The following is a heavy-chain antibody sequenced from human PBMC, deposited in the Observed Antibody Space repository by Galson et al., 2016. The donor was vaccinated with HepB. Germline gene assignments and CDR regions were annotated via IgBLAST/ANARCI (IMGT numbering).Heavy chain of an antibody. D-gene: IGHD6-13*01. CDR3: ARRSGIAAAGTDFDY. J-gene: IGHJ4*02. CDR1: GYSFTSYW. CDR2: IYPGDSDT. V-gene: IGHV5-51*01. Sequence: QSGAEVKKPGESLKISCKGSGYSFTSYWIGWVRQMPGKGLEWMGIIYPGDSDTRYSPSFQGQVTISADKSISTAYLQWSSLKASDTAMDDCARRSGIAAAGTDFDYWGQGTLVTVSS.